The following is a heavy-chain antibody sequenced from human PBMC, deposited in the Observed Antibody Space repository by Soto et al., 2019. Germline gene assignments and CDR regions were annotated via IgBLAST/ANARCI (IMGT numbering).Heavy chain of an antibody. J-gene: IGHJ4*02. D-gene: IGHD2-21*01. CDR3: ARDLAAGDL. CDR2: INPTGGST. CDR1: GYRFTTYY. V-gene: IGHV1-46*01. Sequence: ASVKVSCKTSGYRFTTYYIHWVRQAPGHGLEWMATINPTGGSTNYAQKFRGRITLTMDTSTSTVHMELSSLRSEDTAVYYCARDLAAGDLWGQGTLVTVSS.